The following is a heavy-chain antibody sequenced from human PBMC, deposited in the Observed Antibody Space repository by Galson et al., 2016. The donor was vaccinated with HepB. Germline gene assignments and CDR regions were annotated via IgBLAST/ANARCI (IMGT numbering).Heavy chain of an antibody. CDR2: ISGNGVTT. D-gene: IGHD3-16*02. J-gene: IGHJ4*02. CDR3: GKSFFSGGSIVRFSDY. V-gene: IGHV3-23*01. Sequence: SLRLSCAASGFSFSSFAMSWVRQAPGQGLAWVSAISGNGVTTYYEDPVRGRFTISRGNSRDTVYLQMNVLSAGDTAVYYCGKSFFSGGSIVRFSDYWGQGALVTVSP. CDR1: GFSFSSFA.